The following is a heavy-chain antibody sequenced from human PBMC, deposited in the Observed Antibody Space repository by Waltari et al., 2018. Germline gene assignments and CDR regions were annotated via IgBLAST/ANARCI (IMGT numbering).Heavy chain of an antibody. CDR2: INHSENT. D-gene: IGHD3-9*01. Sequence: GGSLTGYYWSWIRQPPGKGLEWIGEINHSENTDYNPSLKSRVTISADMSKNHFTLRLSSVTAADTAVYYCARGHPFTLVSPRYQYYYYMDVWGTGTTVTVSS. CDR1: GGSLTGYY. CDR3: ARGHPFTLVSPRYQYYYYMDV. J-gene: IGHJ6*03. V-gene: IGHV4-34*01.